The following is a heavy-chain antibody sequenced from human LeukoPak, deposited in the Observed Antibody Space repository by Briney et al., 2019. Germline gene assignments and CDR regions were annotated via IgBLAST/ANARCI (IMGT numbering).Heavy chain of an antibody. CDR2: IYYSGST. D-gene: IGHD2-15*01. J-gene: IGHJ5*02. CDR1: GGSISSSSYY. CDR3: ARAGAILTLNWFDP. Sequence: PSETLSLTCTVSGGSISSSSYYWGWIRQPPGKGLEWIGSIYYSGSTYYNPSLKSRVTISVDTFKNQFSLKLSSVTAADTAVYYCARAGAILTLNWFDPWGQGTLVTVSS. V-gene: IGHV4-39*07.